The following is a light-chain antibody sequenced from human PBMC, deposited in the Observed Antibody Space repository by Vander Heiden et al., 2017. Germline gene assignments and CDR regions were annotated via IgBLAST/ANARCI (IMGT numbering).Light chain of an antibody. V-gene: IGKV1-8*01. CDR1: QGISSY. CDR3: QQDDSYPRT. CDR2: AAS. Sequence: AIRMTQSPSSFSASTGDRVTITCRASQGISSYLAWYQQKPGKAPKLLIYAASTLQSGVPSRLSGSGSGTDFTLTISCLQSEDFTTYYCQQDDSYPRTFGHGTKVDIK. J-gene: IGKJ3*01.